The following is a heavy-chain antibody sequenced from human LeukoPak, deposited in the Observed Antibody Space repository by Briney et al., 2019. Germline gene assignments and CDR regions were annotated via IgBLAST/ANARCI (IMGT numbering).Heavy chain of an antibody. J-gene: IGHJ4*02. CDR1: GYTFTGYY. Sequence: ASVKVSCKASGYTFTGYYMHWVRQAPGQGLEGMGWINPNSGGTNYPQKFQGRVTMTRDTSISTAYMELSRLRSDDTAVYYCARKYYDFWSGYRRRDYYFDYWGQGTLVTVSS. V-gene: IGHV1-2*02. CDR2: INPNSGGT. CDR3: ARKYYDFWSGYRRRDYYFDY. D-gene: IGHD3-3*01.